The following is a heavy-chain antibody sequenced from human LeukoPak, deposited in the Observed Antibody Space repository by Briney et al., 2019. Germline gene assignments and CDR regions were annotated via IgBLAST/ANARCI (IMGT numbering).Heavy chain of an antibody. D-gene: IGHD6-19*01. CDR2: ISWNSGSI. J-gene: IGHJ4*02. CDR3: AKGMIEGQWLVTEGFDY. V-gene: IGHV3-9*01. CDR1: GFTFDDYA. Sequence: GRSLRLSCAASGFTFDDYAMHWVRQAPGKGLEWVSGISWNSGSIGYADSVKGQFTISRDNAKNSLYLQMNSLRAEDTALYYCAKGMIEGQWLVTEGFDYWGQGTLVTVSS.